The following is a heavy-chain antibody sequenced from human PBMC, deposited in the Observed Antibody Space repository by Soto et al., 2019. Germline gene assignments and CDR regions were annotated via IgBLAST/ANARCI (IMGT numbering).Heavy chain of an antibody. Sequence: SETLSLTCAVYGGSFSGYYWSWIRQPPGKGLEWIGEINHSGSTNYNPSLKSRVTISVDTSKNQFSLKLSSVTAADTAVYYCARDTYYYDSSGYYYGYAFDIWGQGTMVTVSS. CDR1: GGSFSGYY. D-gene: IGHD3-22*01. CDR3: ARDTYYYDSSGYYYGYAFDI. V-gene: IGHV4-34*01. J-gene: IGHJ3*02. CDR2: INHSGST.